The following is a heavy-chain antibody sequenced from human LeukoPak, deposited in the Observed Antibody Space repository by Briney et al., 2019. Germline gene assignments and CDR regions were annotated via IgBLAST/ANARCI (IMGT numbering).Heavy chain of an antibody. CDR2: INPNSGGT. CDR3: AREEGVASAAAAGH. J-gene: IGHJ4*02. V-gene: IGHV1-2*02. Sequence: ASVKVSCKASGYTFTGYYMHWVRQAPGQGLEWMGWINPNSGGTNYAQKFQGRVTMTRDTPISTAYMELSRLRSDDTAVYYCAREEGVASAAAAGHWGQGTLVTVSS. D-gene: IGHD6-13*01. CDR1: GYTFTGYY.